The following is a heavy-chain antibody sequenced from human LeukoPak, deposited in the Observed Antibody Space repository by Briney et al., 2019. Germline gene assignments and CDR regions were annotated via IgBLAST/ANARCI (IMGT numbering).Heavy chain of an antibody. CDR2: ISYSGSYT. D-gene: IGHD5-24*01. CDR3: VRDSNFKIDY. V-gene: IGHV3-21*01. Sequence: PGGSLRLSCAASGFIFSTCSMNWVRQPPGKGLEWVSYISYSGSYTYYADSVKGRFTISRDNAKNSLFLQMNSLRADDTAVYYCVRDSNFKIDYWGQGTLVTVSS. CDR1: GFIFSTCS. J-gene: IGHJ4*02.